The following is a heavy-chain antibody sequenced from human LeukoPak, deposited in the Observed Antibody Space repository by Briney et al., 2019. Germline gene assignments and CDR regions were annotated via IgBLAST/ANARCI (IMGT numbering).Heavy chain of an antibody. D-gene: IGHD2-15*01. J-gene: IGHJ4*02. Sequence: GSLRLSCAASGFAFSDFWMSWVRQAPGKGLEWVANIRHDGNAKNYVASVRGRFTISRDNAKNSLYLQMNSLTVEDTAVYYCATSHDSAGNDWGQGTLVTVSS. V-gene: IGHV3-7*01. CDR3: ATSHDSAGND. CDR1: GFAFSDFW. CDR2: IRHDGNAK.